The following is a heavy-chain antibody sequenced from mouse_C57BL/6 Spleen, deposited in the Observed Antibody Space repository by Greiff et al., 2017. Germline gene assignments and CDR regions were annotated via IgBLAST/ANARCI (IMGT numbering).Heavy chain of an antibody. CDR3: TRRSGEYYAMDY. CDR2: IDPETGGT. Sequence: QVQLQQPGAELVRPGASVTLSCKASGYTFTDYEMHWVKQTPVHGLEWIGAIDPETGGTAYNQKFKGKAILTADKSSSTAYMELRSLTSEDSAVYYCTRRSGEYYAMDYWGQGTSVTVAS. J-gene: IGHJ4*01. V-gene: IGHV1-15*01. CDR1: GYTFTDYE.